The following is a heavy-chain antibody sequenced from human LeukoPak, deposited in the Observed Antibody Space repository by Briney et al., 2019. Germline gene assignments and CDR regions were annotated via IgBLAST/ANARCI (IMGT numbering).Heavy chain of an antibody. V-gene: IGHV4-59*01. Sequence: PSETLSLTCTVSGGSISSYYWSWIRQPPGKGLEWIGYIYYSGSTNYNPSLKSRVTISVDTSKNQFSLKLSSVTAADTAVYYCARGGGSYYDSSFDYWGQGTLVTVSS. CDR2: IYYSGST. D-gene: IGHD3-22*01. J-gene: IGHJ4*02. CDR3: ARGGGSYYDSSFDY. CDR1: GGSISSYY.